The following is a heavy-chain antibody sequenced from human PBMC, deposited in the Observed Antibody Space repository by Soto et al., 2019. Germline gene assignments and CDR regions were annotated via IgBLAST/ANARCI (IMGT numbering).Heavy chain of an antibody. CDR1: GYKFSAYW. J-gene: IGHJ4*02. D-gene: IGHD1-1*01. Sequence: GESLKISCMTSGYKFSAYWIAWVRQRPGKGLEWMGIIYPGDFDTRYSPSFEGQVTISVGRSTNTAHLQWSSLKASDTAIYYCARRPQKAYDPIDYWGQGTLVTVSS. CDR2: IYPGDFDT. V-gene: IGHV5-51*01. CDR3: ARRPQKAYDPIDY.